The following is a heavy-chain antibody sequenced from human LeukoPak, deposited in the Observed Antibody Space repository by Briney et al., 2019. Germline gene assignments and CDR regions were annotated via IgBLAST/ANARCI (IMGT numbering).Heavy chain of an antibody. J-gene: IGHJ4*02. D-gene: IGHD3-9*01. CDR3: ARADILTGLPFDY. CDR2: IYSGGST. CDR1: GFTVSSNY. V-gene: IGHV3-53*04. Sequence: GGSLRLSCAASGFTVSSNYMSWVRQAPGKGLEWVSVIYSGGSTYYADSVKGRFTISRHNSKNTLYLQMTSLRAEDTAVYYCARADILTGLPFDYWGQGTLVTVSS.